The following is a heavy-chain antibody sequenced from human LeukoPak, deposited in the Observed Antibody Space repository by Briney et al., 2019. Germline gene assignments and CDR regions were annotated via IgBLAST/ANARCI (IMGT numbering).Heavy chain of an antibody. J-gene: IGHJ4*02. V-gene: IGHV3-9*01. D-gene: IGHD6-19*01. CDR2: ISWNSGSV. CDR1: GFTFSSYA. CDR3: AKDTGYSSGWRFDY. Sequence: SLRLSCAASGFTFSSYAMSWVRQAPGKGLEWVSGISWNSGSVGYADSVKGRFTISRDNAKNSLYLQMNSLRAEDTALYYCAKDTGYSSGWRFDYWGQGTLVTVSS.